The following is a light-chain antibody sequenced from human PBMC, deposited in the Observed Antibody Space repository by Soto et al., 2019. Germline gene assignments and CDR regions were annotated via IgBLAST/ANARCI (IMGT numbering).Light chain of an antibody. CDR3: QQYGSSPYT. CDR1: QSVSSSY. J-gene: IGKJ2*01. Sequence: EIVLTQSPGTLSLSPGERATLSCRASQSVSSSYLAWYQQKPGQAPRLLIYGASSRATPIPDRFSGSGSGTDFTLTISRLEPEDFAVYYCQQYGSSPYTFGQGTKLEIK. V-gene: IGKV3-20*01. CDR2: GAS.